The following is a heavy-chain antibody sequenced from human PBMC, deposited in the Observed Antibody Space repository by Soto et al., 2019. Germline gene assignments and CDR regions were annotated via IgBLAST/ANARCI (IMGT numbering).Heavy chain of an antibody. V-gene: IGHV3-23*01. CDR3: AKEADISGYHPDY. Sequence: GSLRLSCAASGFTFSSYAMSWVRQAPGKGLEWVSVISGSGVSTHYADSVKGRSTISRDNSKNTLYLQVNSLRAEDTAVYYCAKEADISGYHPDYWGQGTQVTVSS. CDR1: GFTFSSYA. D-gene: IGHD3-22*01. J-gene: IGHJ4*02. CDR2: ISGSGVST.